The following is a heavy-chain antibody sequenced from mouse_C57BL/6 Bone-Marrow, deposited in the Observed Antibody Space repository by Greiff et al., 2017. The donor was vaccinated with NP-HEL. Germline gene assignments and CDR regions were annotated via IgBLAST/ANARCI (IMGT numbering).Heavy chain of an antibody. CDR2: ISSGGDYI. Sequence: EVQLVESGEGLVKPGGSLQLSCASSGFTFSSYAMSWVRQTPEKRLEWVAYISSGGDYIYYADTVKGRFTISRDNARNTLYLQMSSLKSEDTAMYYCTREDTTVQFAYWGQGTLVTVSA. J-gene: IGHJ3*01. CDR1: GFTFSSYA. D-gene: IGHD1-1*01. V-gene: IGHV5-9-1*02. CDR3: TREDTTVQFAY.